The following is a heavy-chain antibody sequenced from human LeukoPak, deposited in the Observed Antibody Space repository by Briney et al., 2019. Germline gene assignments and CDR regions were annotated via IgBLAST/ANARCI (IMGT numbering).Heavy chain of an antibody. D-gene: IGHD3-9*01. Sequence: GESLKISCKGSGYRFTSYWIAWVRQMPGKGLEWMGIIYPGDSETRYSPSFQGQVTISADKSISTAYLQWSSLKASDTAVYYCARRTTYFGWRPSESPSCFDYWGQGTLVTVSS. V-gene: IGHV5-51*01. CDR3: ARRTTYFGWRPSESPSCFDY. CDR1: GYRFTSYW. J-gene: IGHJ4*02. CDR2: IYPGDSET.